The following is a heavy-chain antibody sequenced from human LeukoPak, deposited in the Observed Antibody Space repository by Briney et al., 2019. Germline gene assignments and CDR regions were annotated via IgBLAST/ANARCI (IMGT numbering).Heavy chain of an antibody. CDR2: VSYDGTNK. Sequence: RVPCKASGYTFTSYAMHWVRQAPGKGLEWVALVSYDGTNKYYADSVMGRFTVSRDNPKNTLYLQMNSLTTEDTAVYYCASSPSSYFDYWGQGTLVTVSS. CDR1: GYTFTSYA. J-gene: IGHJ4*02. CDR3: ASSPSSYFDY. V-gene: IGHV3-30-3*01. D-gene: IGHD6-13*01.